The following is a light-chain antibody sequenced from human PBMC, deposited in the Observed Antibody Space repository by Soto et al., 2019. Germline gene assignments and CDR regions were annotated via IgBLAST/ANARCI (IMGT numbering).Light chain of an antibody. CDR2: AAS. CDR3: QQYGSSLWT. CDR1: QGISSF. V-gene: IGKV1-9*01. J-gene: IGKJ1*01. Sequence: LTQSPSSLYASVGDRVTIACRASQGISSFLAWYQQKPGKAPKLLIYAASTLQSGVPSRFSGSGSGTEFTLTISSLQPDDFAVYYCQQYGSSLWTFGQGTKVDIK.